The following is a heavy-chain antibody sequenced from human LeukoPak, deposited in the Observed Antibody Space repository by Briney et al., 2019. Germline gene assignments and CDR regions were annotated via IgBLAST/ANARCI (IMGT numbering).Heavy chain of an antibody. J-gene: IGHJ4*02. CDR1: GGTFSSYA. D-gene: IGHD3-22*01. Sequence: SVKVSCKASGGTFSSYAISWVRQAPGQGLEWMGGIIPIFGTANYAQKFQGRVTITAHESTSTAYMELSSLRSEDTAVYYCARDRFLGGYYRTGYYFDYWGQGTLVTVSS. CDR2: IIPIFGTA. V-gene: IGHV1-69*13. CDR3: ARDRFLGGYYRTGYYFDY.